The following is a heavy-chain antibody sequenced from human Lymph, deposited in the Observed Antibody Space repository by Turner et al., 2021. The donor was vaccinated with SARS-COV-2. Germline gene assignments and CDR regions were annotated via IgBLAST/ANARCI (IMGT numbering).Heavy chain of an antibody. D-gene: IGHD1-26*01. V-gene: IGHV3-30-3*01. Sequence: QVQLVESGEGVVQPGRSLRLSCAASGFTFSNYAMHWVRQAPGKGLEWVALIAYDGSNKYYADSVKGRFTISRDNSKNTLSLQMNSLRAEDTAVYYCARGLSGNYYFFDYWGQGTLVTVSS. J-gene: IGHJ4*02. CDR2: IAYDGSNK. CDR1: GFTFSNYA. CDR3: ARGLSGNYYFFDY.